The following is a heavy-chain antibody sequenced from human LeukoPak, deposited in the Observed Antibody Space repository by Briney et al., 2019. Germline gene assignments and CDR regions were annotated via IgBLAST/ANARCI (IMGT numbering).Heavy chain of an antibody. D-gene: IGHD3-3*01. CDR3: ARAVPHYDFWSGYFNGVGYYYYYMDV. CDR2: ISSGSSAI. CDR1: GFTFTTYS. Sequence: GGSLRLSCEASGFTFTTYSMTWVRQAPGKGLEWVPIISSGSSAIFSADALKGRFTISRDDAKNLLYLDMNSLRSDDTAVYYCARAVPHYDFWSGYFNGVGYYYYYMDVWGKGTTVTVSS. J-gene: IGHJ6*03. V-gene: IGHV3-21*04.